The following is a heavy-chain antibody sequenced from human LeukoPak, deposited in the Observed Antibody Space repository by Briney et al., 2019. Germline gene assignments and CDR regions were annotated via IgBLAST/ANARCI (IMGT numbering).Heavy chain of an antibody. CDR1: GGSISSYS. CDR2: IYYSGST. V-gene: IGHV4-59*01. D-gene: IGHD6-13*01. J-gene: IGHJ4*02. CDR3: ARDYSSSYHYFDY. Sequence: NSSETLSLTCSVSGGSISSYSWSWIRQPPGKGLEWIGDIYYSGSTKYNPSLKGRVTTSVDRSKNEVSLKLSSVTAADTAVYYCARDYSSSYHYFDYWGQGTLVTVSS.